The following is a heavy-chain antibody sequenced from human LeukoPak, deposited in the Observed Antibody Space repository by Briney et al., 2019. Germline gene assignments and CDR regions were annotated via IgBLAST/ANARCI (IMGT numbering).Heavy chain of an antibody. D-gene: IGHD4-17*01. J-gene: IGHJ4*02. CDR3: VKDHGSNGDYGDWFDF. CDR2: ISSKGGST. V-gene: IGHV3-64D*09. Sequence: GESLNTSCSASGFTFSSYAIHWARQAPGKGLEYVSAISSKGGSTYYADSVKGRFTISRDNPKNTLYLQMSGLRTEDTAVYYCVKDHGSNGDYGDWFDFWGQGTLVTVSS. CDR1: GFTFSSYA.